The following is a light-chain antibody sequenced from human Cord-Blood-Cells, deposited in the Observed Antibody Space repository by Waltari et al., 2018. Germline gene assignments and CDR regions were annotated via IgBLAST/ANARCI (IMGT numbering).Light chain of an antibody. Sequence: QSALTQPASVSGSPGQSITIPCTGTSSDVGGYNYVSWYQPHPGKAPKLMIYDVSNRPSGVSNRFSGSKSGNTASLTISGLQAEDEADYYCSSYTSSSIPYVFGTGTKVTVL. CDR2: DVS. V-gene: IGLV2-14*01. J-gene: IGLJ1*01. CDR3: SSYTSSSIPYV. CDR1: SSDVGGYNY.